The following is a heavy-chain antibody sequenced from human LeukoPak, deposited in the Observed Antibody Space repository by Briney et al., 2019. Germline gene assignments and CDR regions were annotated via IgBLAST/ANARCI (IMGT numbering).Heavy chain of an antibody. D-gene: IGHD3-9*01. V-gene: IGHV3-7*01. CDR2: IKQDGSEK. CDR1: GFTFSSYW. J-gene: IGHJ3*02. CDR3: ARVLRYFDWLPYAFDI. Sequence: GGSLRLSCAASGFTFSSYWMSWVRQAPGKGLEWVANIKQDGSEKYYVDSVKGRFTMSRDNAKNSLYLQMNSLRAEDTAVYYCARVLRYFDWLPYAFDIWGQGTMVTVSS.